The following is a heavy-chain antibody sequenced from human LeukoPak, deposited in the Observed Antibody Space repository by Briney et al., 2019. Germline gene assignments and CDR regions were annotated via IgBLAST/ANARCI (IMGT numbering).Heavy chain of an antibody. CDR1: GFSFSDYY. Sequence: GGSLRPSCVVSGFSFSDYYMNWLRQTPGKGLEWLSYISGSSSHTLYADSVKGRFTISRDNAKNSLYLQMSSLRAEDTAVYYCARFELDSGGYATNFDSWGQGTLVTVSP. CDR2: ISGSSSHT. J-gene: IGHJ4*02. V-gene: IGHV3-11*06. CDR3: ARFELDSGGYATNFDS. D-gene: IGHD3-22*01.